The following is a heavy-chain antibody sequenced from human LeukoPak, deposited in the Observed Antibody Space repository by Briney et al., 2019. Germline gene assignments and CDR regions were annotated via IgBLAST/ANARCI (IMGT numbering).Heavy chain of an antibody. V-gene: IGHV4-39*07. D-gene: IGHD3-10*01. CDR1: GDSISSGSFL. CDR2: ISYSGST. J-gene: IGHJ4*02. CDR3: ARSYNSGSYYPFYFDF. Sequence: SETLSLTCTVSGDSISSGSFLWGCIRQSPGKGLEWIGSISYSGSTYYNPSLKSRVTVSIDTSKNQFSLKLNSVTAADTAVYYCARSYNSGSYYPFYFDFWGQGALVTVSS.